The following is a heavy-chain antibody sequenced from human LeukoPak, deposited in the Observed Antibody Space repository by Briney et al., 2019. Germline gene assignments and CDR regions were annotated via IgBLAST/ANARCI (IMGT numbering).Heavy chain of an antibody. V-gene: IGHV3-30-3*02. D-gene: IGHD5-12*01. CDR2: ISGDATTK. Sequence: GRSLRLSCAASGFTFSRYATHWVRQAPGKGLEWVAVISGDATTKRYADSVEGRFTISRDNSDNILYLQMDSLRGDDTAVYYCAKKGGTSGATDYFDYWGQGTLVSVSS. J-gene: IGHJ4*02. CDR3: AKKGGTSGATDYFDY. CDR1: GFTFSRYA.